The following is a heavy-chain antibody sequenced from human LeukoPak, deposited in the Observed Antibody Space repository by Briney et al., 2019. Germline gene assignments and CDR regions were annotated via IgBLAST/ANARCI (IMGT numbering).Heavy chain of an antibody. CDR3: VKYDDQLLSGYFDL. CDR2: ISSNGGST. J-gene: IGHJ2*01. CDR1: GFTFSSYA. D-gene: IGHD2-2*01. V-gene: IGHV3-64D*06. Sequence: GGSLRLSCSASGFTFSSYAMHWVRQAPGKGLEYVSAISSNGGSTYYADSVKGRFTISRDNSKNTLYLQVSSLRAEDTAVYYCVKYDDQLLSGYFDLWGRGTLVTVSS.